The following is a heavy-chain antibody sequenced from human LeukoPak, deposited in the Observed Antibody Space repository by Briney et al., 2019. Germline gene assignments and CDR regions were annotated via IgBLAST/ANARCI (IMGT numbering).Heavy chain of an antibody. V-gene: IGHV1-18*01. D-gene: IGHD3-3*01. CDR2: ISAYNGNT. CDR1: GYTFTSYG. J-gene: IGHJ6*03. Sequence: ASVKVSCKASGYTFTSYGISWVRQAPGQGLEWMGWISAYNGNTNYAQKLQGRVTMTTDTSTSTAYMELRSLRSDDTAVYYCARDTWSGNYYYYMDVWGKGTTVTVSS. CDR3: ARDTWSGNYYYYMDV.